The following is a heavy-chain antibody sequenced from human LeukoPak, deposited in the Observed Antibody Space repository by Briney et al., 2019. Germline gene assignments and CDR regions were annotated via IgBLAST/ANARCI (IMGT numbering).Heavy chain of an antibody. V-gene: IGHV1-69*05. CDR3: ARELVTAIHFYFDY. D-gene: IGHD2-21*02. CDR1: GGTFSSYA. Sequence: SAKVSCKASGGTFSSYAISWVRQAPGQGLEWMGRIIPIFGTANYAQKFQGRVTITTDESTSTAYMELSSLRSEDTAVYYRARELVTAIHFYFDYWGQGTLVTVSS. CDR2: IIPIFGTA. J-gene: IGHJ4*02.